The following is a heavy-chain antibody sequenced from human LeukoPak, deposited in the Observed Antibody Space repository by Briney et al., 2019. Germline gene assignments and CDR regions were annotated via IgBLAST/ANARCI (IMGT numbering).Heavy chain of an antibody. CDR3: ARDPYGSGSYPSGGRFDY. Sequence: GGSLRPSWAASGFTLRSYPMHWFRQPPGRGRDWLAVISYDGGNKYYADSVQGRFTISRDNSKNTLYLQMNSLRPEDTAVYYCARDPYGSGSYPSGGRFDYWGQGTLVTVSS. V-gene: IGHV3-30-3*01. CDR1: GFTLRSYP. J-gene: IGHJ4*02. D-gene: IGHD3-10*01. CDR2: ISYDGGNK.